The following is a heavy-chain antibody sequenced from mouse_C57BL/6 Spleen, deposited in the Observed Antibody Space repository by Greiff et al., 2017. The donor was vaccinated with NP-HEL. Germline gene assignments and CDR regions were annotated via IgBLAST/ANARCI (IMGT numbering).Heavy chain of an antibody. V-gene: IGHV3-8*01. J-gene: IGHJ1*03. CDR2: ISYSGST. CDR1: GYSITSDY. Sequence: EVQLQQSGPGLAKPSQTLSLTCSVTGYSITSDYWNWIREFPGNKLEYMGYISYSGSTYYNPSLKRRISITRDTSKNQYYLQLNSVTTEDTATYYCARYNGSSYWYFDVWGTGTTVTVSS. CDR3: ARYNGSSYWYFDV. D-gene: IGHD1-1*01.